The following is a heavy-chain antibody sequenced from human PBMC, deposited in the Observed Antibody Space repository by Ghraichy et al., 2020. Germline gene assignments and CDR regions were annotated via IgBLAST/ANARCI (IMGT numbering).Heavy chain of an antibody. Sequence: SQTLSLTCAISGDNVSSNTAAWNWIRQSPSRGLEWLGRTFYKSKWNNDYDISVKSRITINPDTSTSQFSLHLNSVTPEDTAIYYCAREIEVLSSYYYHHMDVWGQGTTVTVSS. CDR2: TFYKSKWNN. CDR3: AREIEVLSSYYYHHMDV. V-gene: IGHV6-1*01. J-gene: IGHJ6*02. D-gene: IGHD2-21*01. CDR1: GDNVSSNTAA.